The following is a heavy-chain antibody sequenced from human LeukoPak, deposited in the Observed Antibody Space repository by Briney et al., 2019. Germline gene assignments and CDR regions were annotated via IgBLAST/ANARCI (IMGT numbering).Heavy chain of an antibody. Sequence: PGGSLRLSCAASGFTFSSYGMHWVRQAPGKGLEWVAVISYDGSNKYYADSVKGRFTISRDNSKNTLYLQMNSLRAEDTAVYYCAKVKTPNSASYFDYWGQGTLVTVSS. J-gene: IGHJ4*02. D-gene: IGHD4/OR15-4a*01. V-gene: IGHV3-30*18. CDR2: ISYDGSNK. CDR1: GFTFSSYG. CDR3: AKVKTPNSASYFDY.